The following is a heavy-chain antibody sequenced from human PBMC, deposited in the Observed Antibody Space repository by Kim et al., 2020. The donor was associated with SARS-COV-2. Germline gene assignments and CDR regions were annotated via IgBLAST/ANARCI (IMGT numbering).Heavy chain of an antibody. Sequence: ASVKVSCKASGHTFTRFGITWVRQAPGQGLEWMGWISPYNGNTKYAEKLQGRVTMTTDTSTSTAYMELRSLRSDDTAVYYCARYSYGYLYFDYWGQGTLV. CDR2: ISPYNGNT. CDR3: ARYSYGYLYFDY. D-gene: IGHD5-18*01. CDR1: GHTFTRFG. J-gene: IGHJ4*02. V-gene: IGHV1-18*01.